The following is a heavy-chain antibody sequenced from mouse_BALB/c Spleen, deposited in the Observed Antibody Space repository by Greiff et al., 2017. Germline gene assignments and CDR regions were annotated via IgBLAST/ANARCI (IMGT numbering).Heavy chain of an antibody. D-gene: IGHD1-1*01. CDR1: GYTFTSYW. V-gene: IGHV1S81*02. CDR3: ARGEVVAKNYFDY. Sequence: QVQLQQSGAELVKPGASVKLSCKASGYTFTSYWMHWVKQRPGQGLEWIGEINPSNGRINYNEKFKSKATLTVYKSSSTAYMQLSSLTSEDSAVYYCARGEVVAKNYFDYWGQGTTLTVSS. J-gene: IGHJ2*01. CDR2: INPSNGRI.